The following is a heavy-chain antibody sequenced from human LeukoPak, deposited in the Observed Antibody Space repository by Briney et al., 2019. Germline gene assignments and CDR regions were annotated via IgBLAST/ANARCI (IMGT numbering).Heavy chain of an antibody. J-gene: IGHJ4*02. CDR3: AGPTCLRDAYCSTNF. D-gene: IGHD2-2*01. Sequence: RSGGSLRLSCAASGFAFSDYHMSWIRQAPGKGLEWVSYISSSSDYTNYADSVRGRFTISRDNAKKSMYLQMNSLRAEDTAVYYRAGPTCLRDAYCSTNFWGQGTLVTVSS. V-gene: IGHV3-11*03. CDR1: GFAFSDYH. CDR2: ISSSSDYT.